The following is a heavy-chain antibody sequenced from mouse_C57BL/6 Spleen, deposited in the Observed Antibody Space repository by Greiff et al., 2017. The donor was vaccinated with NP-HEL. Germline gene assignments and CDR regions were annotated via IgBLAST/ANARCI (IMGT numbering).Heavy chain of an antibody. CDR1: GFNIKDYY. V-gene: IGHV14-1*01. J-gene: IGHJ3*01. Sequence: EVQRVESGAELVRPGASVKLSCTASGFNIKDYYMHWVKQRPEQGLEWIGRIDPEDGDTEYAPKFQGKATMTADTSSNTAYLQLSSLTSEDTAVYYCTLITTVVATRAYWGQGTLVTVSA. D-gene: IGHD1-1*01. CDR3: TLITTVVATRAY. CDR2: IDPEDGDT.